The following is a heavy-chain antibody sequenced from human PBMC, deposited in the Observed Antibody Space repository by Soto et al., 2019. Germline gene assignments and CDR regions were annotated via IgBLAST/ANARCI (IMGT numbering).Heavy chain of an antibody. Sequence: TGGSLRLSCAASGFTFSSYAMSWVRQAPGKGLEWVSVISGSGDSTYYADSVRGRFTISRDNSKNTLYLQMNSLRDEDTAVYYCAGSTYCNAPSFAFDFWGQGTQVTVS. CDR3: AGSTYCNAPSFAFDF. CDR2: ISGSGDST. CDR1: GFTFSSYA. D-gene: IGHD2-21*02. V-gene: IGHV3-23*01. J-gene: IGHJ3*01.